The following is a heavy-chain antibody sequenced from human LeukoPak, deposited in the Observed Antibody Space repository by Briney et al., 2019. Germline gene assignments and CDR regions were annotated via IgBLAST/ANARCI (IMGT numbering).Heavy chain of an antibody. Sequence: EASVKVSCKASGGTFSSYAISWVRQAPGQGLEWMGGIIPIFGTANYAQKFQGRVTITADESTSTAYMELSSLRSEDTAVYYCARDSYGSGSHNWFDPWGQGTLVTVSS. CDR3: ARDSYGSGSHNWFDP. CDR2: IIPIFGTA. CDR1: GGTFSSYA. J-gene: IGHJ5*02. D-gene: IGHD3-10*01. V-gene: IGHV1-69*13.